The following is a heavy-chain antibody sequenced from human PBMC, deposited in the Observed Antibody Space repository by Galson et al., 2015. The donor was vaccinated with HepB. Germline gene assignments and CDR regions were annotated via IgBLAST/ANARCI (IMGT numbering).Heavy chain of an antibody. J-gene: IGHJ4*02. CDR2: INPNGDYT. D-gene: IGHD2/OR15-2a*01. CDR3: VKDPNISYFDY. Sequence: SLRLSCAASGFTFRNYAMHWVRQAPGKGLEYVSAINPNGDYTYYADSVKGRFTISRDNSRNTLDLQMSSLTSEDTAVYYCVKDPNISYFDYWGQGALVTVSS. CDR1: GFTFRNYA. V-gene: IGHV3-64D*06.